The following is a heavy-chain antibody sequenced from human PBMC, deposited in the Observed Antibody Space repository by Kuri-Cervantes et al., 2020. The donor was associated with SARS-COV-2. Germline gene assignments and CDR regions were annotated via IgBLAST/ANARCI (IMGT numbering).Heavy chain of an antibody. Sequence: GGSLRLSCAASGFTFSSYAMHWVRQAPGKGLEWVAVISYDGSNKYYADSVKGRFTISRDNSKNTLYLQMNSLRAEDTAVYYCTTELRYYYDSSGYQFDYWGQGTLVTVSS. CDR1: GFTFSSYA. D-gene: IGHD3-22*01. V-gene: IGHV3-30-3*01. CDR3: TTELRYYYDSSGYQFDY. J-gene: IGHJ4*02. CDR2: ISYDGSNK.